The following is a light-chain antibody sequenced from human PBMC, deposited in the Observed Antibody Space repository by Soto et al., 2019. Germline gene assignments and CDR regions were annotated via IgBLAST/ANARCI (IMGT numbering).Light chain of an antibody. CDR1: SSDVGFYNY. Sequence: QSALTQPASVSGSPGQSIAISCTGSSSDVGFYNYVSWYQQHPGKVPKLIIYEVTNRPSGVSNRFSGSKSGNTASLTISGLKAEDEADYYCCSYTTSSTRVFGSGTKLTVL. CDR3: CSYTTSSTRV. V-gene: IGLV2-14*01. J-gene: IGLJ1*01. CDR2: EVT.